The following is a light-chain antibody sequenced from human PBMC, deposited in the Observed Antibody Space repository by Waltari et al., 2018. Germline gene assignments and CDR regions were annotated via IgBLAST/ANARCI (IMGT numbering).Light chain of an antibody. Sequence: ETVLTQSPGTLSLSPGEGATLSCRASQSVGRSLVGYQQKPGRAPRLLIYGASIRATGIPDRFSGGGSGTDFSLTISRLEPEDSAVYYCQMYVRLPVTFGQGTKVEI. CDR3: QMYVRLPVT. CDR2: GAS. CDR1: QSVGRS. V-gene: IGKV3-20*01. J-gene: IGKJ1*01.